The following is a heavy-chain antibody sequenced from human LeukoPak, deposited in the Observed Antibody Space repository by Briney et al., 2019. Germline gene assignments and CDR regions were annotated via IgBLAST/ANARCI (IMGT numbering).Heavy chain of an antibody. Sequence: SETLSLTCTVSGGSISSYYWGWIRQPPGKGLEWIGSVCCGGSTYYNPSLKSRVTISADTSKNQFSLKLTSVTAADTAVYYCALVRGVGWFDPWGQGTLGTVSS. CDR2: VCCGGST. V-gene: IGHV4-39*01. CDR1: GGSISSYY. CDR3: ALVRGVGWFDP. J-gene: IGHJ5*02. D-gene: IGHD3-10*01.